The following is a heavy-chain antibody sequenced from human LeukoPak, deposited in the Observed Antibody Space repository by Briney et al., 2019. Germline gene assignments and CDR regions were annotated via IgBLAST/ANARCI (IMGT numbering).Heavy chain of an antibody. CDR1: GYTFTSYG. V-gene: IGHV1-18*04. CDR3: ARDKGSMTTVTNFDY. Sequence: GASVKVSCKASGYTFTSYGISWVRQAPGQGLEWMGWLSAYNGNTNYAQKLQGRVTMTTDTSTSTAYMELRSLISDDTAVYYCARDKGSMTTVTNFDYWGQGTLVTVSS. CDR2: LSAYNGNT. D-gene: IGHD4-17*01. J-gene: IGHJ4*02.